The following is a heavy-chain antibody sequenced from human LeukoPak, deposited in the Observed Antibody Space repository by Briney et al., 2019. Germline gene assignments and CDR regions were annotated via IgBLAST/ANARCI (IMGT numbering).Heavy chain of an antibody. CDR1: GGSISSYY. CDR2: IYYSGST. J-gene: IGHJ4*02. Sequence: PETLSLTCTVSGGSISSYYWSWIRQPPGKGLEWIGYIYYSGSTNYNPSLKGRVTISVDTSKNQFSLKLSSVTAADTTAYFCAREDTAMVYFAYWAQGTLVTVTS. V-gene: IGHV4-59*01. CDR3: AREDTAMVYFAY. D-gene: IGHD5-18*01.